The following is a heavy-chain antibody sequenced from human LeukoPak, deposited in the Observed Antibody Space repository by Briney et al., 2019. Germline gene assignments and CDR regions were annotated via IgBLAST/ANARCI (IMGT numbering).Heavy chain of an antibody. D-gene: IGHD6-19*01. CDR1: GGSFSGYY. CDR2: INHSGST. V-gene: IGHV4-34*01. J-gene: IGHJ5*02. Sequence: LETLSLTCAVYGGSFSGYYWSWIRQPPGKGLQWIGEINHSGSTNYNPSLKSRVTISVDTSKNQFSLKPSSVTAADTAVYYCARAGSGPMYNWFDPWGQGTLVTVSS. CDR3: ARAGSGPMYNWFDP.